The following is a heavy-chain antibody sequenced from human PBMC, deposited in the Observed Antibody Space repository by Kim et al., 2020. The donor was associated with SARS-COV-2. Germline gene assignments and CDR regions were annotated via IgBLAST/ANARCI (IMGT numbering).Heavy chain of an antibody. D-gene: IGHD2-2*01. CDR3: ARNAVSYGVDV. Sequence: GGSLRLSCAASGFTVSSNYMHWVRQAPGKGLEWVSVIYSGGSTYYADSVKGRFTISRDNSKNTLYLQMNSLRAEDTAVYYCARNAVSYGVDVWGQGTTVTVSS. CDR1: GFTVSSNY. CDR2: IYSGGST. J-gene: IGHJ6*02. V-gene: IGHV3-53*01.